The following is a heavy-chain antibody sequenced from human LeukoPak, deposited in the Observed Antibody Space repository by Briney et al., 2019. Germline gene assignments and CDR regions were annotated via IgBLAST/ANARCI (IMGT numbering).Heavy chain of an antibody. CDR3: AAFGHNWNAAGYHYGMDV. CDR1: GYTFTSYA. Sequence: GASVKVSCKTSGYTFTSYAMHWVRQAPGQRLEWMGWINAGNGNTKYSQKFQGRVTITSDTSTSPAYMELSSLRSDDTAVYYCAAFGHNWNAAGYHYGMDVWGKGTTVTVSS. D-gene: IGHD1-1*01. J-gene: IGHJ6*04. V-gene: IGHV1-3*01. CDR2: INAGNGNT.